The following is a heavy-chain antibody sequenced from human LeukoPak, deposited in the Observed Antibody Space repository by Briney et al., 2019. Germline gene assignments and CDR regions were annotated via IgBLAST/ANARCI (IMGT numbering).Heavy chain of an antibody. J-gene: IGHJ4*02. CDR2: ISSSSNYI. D-gene: IGHD3-22*01. V-gene: IGHV3-21*01. Sequence: GGSLRLSCAASGFTLSTYAMSWVRQTPGKGLEWVSSISSSSNYIYYADSVKGRFTISRDNAKNSLYLQMNSLTAEDTAVYYCASRKSYYDQFDYWGQGTLVTVSS. CDR1: GFTLSTYA. CDR3: ASRKSYYDQFDY.